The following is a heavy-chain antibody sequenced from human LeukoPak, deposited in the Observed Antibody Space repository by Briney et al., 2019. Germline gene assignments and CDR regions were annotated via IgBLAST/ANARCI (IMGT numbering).Heavy chain of an antibody. CDR1: GFTFNKYW. V-gene: IGHV3-7*01. CDR3: ARGGVLRWFEGY. J-gene: IGHJ4*02. Sequence: GGSLRLSCAASGFTFNKYWMNWVRQAPGKGLEWVANIKGDGGEKFYVDSVKGRFTISRDNAKNSLYLQMSSLRAEDTAVYYCARGGVLRWFEGYWGQGTLVTVSS. D-gene: IGHD4-23*01. CDR2: IKGDGGEK.